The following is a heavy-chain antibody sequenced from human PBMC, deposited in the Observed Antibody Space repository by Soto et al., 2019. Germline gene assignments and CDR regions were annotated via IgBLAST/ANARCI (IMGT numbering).Heavy chain of an antibody. Sequence: EVQLVESGGGLVQPGGSLRLSCAASGFTFSSYWMSWVRQAPGRGLEWMGNIKQDGTEKDYVDSVKGRFTISRDNARNSVFLQVDGRSADDTAVCYCATILNRAIEAWGQGTMVTVSS. CDR1: GFTFSSYW. CDR3: ATILNRAIEA. V-gene: IGHV3-7*01. J-gene: IGHJ3*01. CDR2: IKQDGTEK. D-gene: IGHD3-3*01.